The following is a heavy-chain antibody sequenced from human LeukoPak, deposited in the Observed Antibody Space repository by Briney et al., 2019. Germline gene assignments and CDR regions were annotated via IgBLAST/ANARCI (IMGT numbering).Heavy chain of an antibody. CDR1: GFTFSSYS. J-gene: IGHJ3*02. Sequence: GGSLRLSCAASGFTFSSYSMNWVRQAPGKGLEWVSSISSSSSYIYYADSVKGRFTISRDNAKNSLYLQMNSLRVEDTAVYYCARDRYYDILTGYYRALDAFDIWGQGTMVTVSS. V-gene: IGHV3-21*01. CDR2: ISSSSSYI. CDR3: ARDRYYDILTGYYRALDAFDI. D-gene: IGHD3-9*01.